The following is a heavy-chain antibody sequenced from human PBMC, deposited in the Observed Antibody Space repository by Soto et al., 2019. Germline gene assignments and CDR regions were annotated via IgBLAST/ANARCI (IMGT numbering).Heavy chain of an antibody. CDR1: GGSVSSGSYY. Sequence: QVQLQESGPGLVKPSETLSLTCTVSGGSVSSGSYYWSWIRQPPGKGLEWIGYIYYSGSTNYNPSPKSRVTIQVDTSKNQFSLKLSSVTAADTAVYYWACNGGDSSGYAVDYWGQGTLVTVSS. J-gene: IGHJ4*02. V-gene: IGHV4-61*01. D-gene: IGHD3-22*01. CDR3: ACNGGDSSGYAVDY. CDR2: IYYSGST.